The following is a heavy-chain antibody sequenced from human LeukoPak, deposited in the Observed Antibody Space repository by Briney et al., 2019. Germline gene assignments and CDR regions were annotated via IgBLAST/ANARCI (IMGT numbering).Heavy chain of an antibody. J-gene: IGHJ4*02. D-gene: IGHD1-1*01. CDR1: GFTFSSYS. V-gene: IGHV3-21*04. Sequence: GGSLRLSCAASGFTFSSYSMNWVRHAPGKGLEWVSSISSSSSFIYYADSVKGRFTISRDNAKNSLYLQMNSLRAEDTAVYYCARGPSAGPVDYWGQGTLVTVSS. CDR2: ISSSSSFI. CDR3: ARGPSAGPVDY.